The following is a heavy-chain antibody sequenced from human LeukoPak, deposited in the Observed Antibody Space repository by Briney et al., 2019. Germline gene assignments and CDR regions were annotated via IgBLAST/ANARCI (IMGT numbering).Heavy chain of an antibody. CDR2: ISGSAGST. CDR3: AKISDSSGSDI. Sequence: GGSLRLSCAASGFAFSSYAMSWVRQAPGKGLEWVSAISGSAGSTYYADSVKGRFTISRDNSKNTLYLQMNSLRAEDTAVYYCAKISDSSGSDIWGQGTMVTVSS. V-gene: IGHV3-23*01. J-gene: IGHJ3*02. CDR1: GFAFSSYA. D-gene: IGHD3-22*01.